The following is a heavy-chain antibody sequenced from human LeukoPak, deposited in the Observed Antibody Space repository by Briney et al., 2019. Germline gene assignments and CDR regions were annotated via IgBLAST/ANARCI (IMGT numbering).Heavy chain of an antibody. D-gene: IGHD3-22*01. J-gene: IGHJ4*02. CDR3: AKRLGYYDSSEGYFDY. CDR2: ISYDGSNK. Sequence: GGSLRLSCAASGFTFSSYGMHWVRQAPGKGLEWVAVISYDGSNKNYADSVKGRSAISRDISKNTLYLQMNSLRAEDTAVYYCAKRLGYYDSSEGYFDYWGQGTLVTVSS. CDR1: GFTFSSYG. V-gene: IGHV3-30*18.